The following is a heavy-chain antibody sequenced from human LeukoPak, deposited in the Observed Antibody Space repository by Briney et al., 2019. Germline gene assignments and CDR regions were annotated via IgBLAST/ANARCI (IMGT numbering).Heavy chain of an antibody. D-gene: IGHD2-2*02. CDR3: ARESPSSTSCYSCYYYYYMDV. CDR2: IKQDGSEK. Sequence: GRSLRLSCAASGFTFSSYWMSWVRQAPGKGLEWVANIKQDGSEKYYVDSVKGRFTISRDNAKNSLYLQMSSPRAEDTAVYYCARESPSSTSCYSCYYYYYMDVWGKGTTVTVSS. CDR1: GFTFSSYW. J-gene: IGHJ6*03. V-gene: IGHV3-7*01.